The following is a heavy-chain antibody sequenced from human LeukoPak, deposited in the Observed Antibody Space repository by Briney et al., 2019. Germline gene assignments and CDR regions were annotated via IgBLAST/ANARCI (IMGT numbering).Heavy chain of an antibody. Sequence: ASVKVSCKASGYTFTTYGIGWVRQAPAQGLEWMGWISGYNGNTNYAQKFQGRVTMTTDTSTSTASMELRSLRSDDTAVYYCVRTSHESVLYWSDPWGQGTLVNVSS. D-gene: IGHD3-16*01. CDR2: ISGYNGNT. CDR3: VRTSHESVLYWSDP. J-gene: IGHJ5*02. V-gene: IGHV1-18*01. CDR1: GYTFTTYG.